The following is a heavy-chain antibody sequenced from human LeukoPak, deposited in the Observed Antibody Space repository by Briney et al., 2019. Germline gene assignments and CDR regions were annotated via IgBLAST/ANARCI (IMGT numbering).Heavy chain of an antibody. D-gene: IGHD3-3*02. CDR1: GFTFSNYA. CDR3: ATFLAIVTTRDSLYFQH. J-gene: IGHJ1*01. CDR2: VSGSGGVT. Sequence: GGSLRLSCAASGFTFSNYAMSWVRQAPGKGLEWVSGVSGSGGVTYHAESVKGRFTISRDNSKNTLHLQMNSLRAEDTAVYYCATFLAIVTTRDSLYFQHWGQGTLVTVSS. V-gene: IGHV3-23*01.